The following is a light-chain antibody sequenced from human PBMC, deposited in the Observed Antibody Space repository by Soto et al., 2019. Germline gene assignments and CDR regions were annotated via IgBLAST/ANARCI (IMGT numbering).Light chain of an antibody. Sequence: EIVLTQSPGTLSLSPGERATLSCRASQSVNSRYLGWYQQKPGQAPRLLIYSASNRATCIPCRFSGSGSGTDFTLTITRLEPEDFAVYYCQQYGDLFSFGGGTKVEIK. V-gene: IGKV3-20*01. CDR2: SAS. J-gene: IGKJ4*01. CDR3: QQYGDLFS. CDR1: QSVNSRY.